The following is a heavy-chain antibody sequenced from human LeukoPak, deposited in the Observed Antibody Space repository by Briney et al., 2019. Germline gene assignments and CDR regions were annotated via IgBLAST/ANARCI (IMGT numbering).Heavy chain of an antibody. Sequence: PGGSLRLSCTASGFTFSHYGMHWVRQAPGKGLEWVAVTSYDGSRKHHAASVKGRFTISRDNSKNMLYLQMNSLRPEDTAVYYCAKDIISAATPDAFEIWAQGTMVTVSP. J-gene: IGHJ3*02. V-gene: IGHV3-30*18. CDR1: GFTFSHYG. CDR2: TSYDGSRK. D-gene: IGHD2-15*01. CDR3: AKDIISAATPDAFEI.